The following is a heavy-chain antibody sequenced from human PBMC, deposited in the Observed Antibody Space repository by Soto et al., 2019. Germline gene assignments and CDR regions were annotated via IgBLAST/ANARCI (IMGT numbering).Heavy chain of an antibody. CDR2: IFHSGST. CDR3: ARERSSVYTLDV. CDR1: GGSISSSYW. D-gene: IGHD6-13*01. J-gene: IGHJ6*02. V-gene: IGHV4-4*02. Sequence: PSETLSLTCTVSGGSISSSYWWTWFRQPPGKGLEWIGEIFHSGSTNYNPSLKSRATMSVDKSKWQFSLKLTSVTAADTAVYYCARERSSVYTLDVWGQGTPVTVSS.